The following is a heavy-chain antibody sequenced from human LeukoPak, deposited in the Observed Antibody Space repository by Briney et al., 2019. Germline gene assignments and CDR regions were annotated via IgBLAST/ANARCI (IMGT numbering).Heavy chain of an antibody. Sequence: GGSLRLSCAASGSYWMHWVRQAPGKGLVWVSHINSDGSWTSYADSVKGRLTISKDNAKNTVYLQMSNLRVEDTAVYYCVSFYETYWGRGTLVTVSS. CDR2: INSDGSWT. V-gene: IGHV3-74*01. D-gene: IGHD2/OR15-2a*01. CDR3: VSFYETY. J-gene: IGHJ4*02. CDR1: GSYW.